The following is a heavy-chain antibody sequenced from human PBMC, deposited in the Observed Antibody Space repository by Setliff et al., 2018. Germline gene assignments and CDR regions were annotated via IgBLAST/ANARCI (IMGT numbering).Heavy chain of an antibody. J-gene: IGHJ6*02. Sequence: ASVKVSCKASGGTFSSSAISWVRQARGQGLEWMGGIIPIFGTANYAQKFQGRGTITADESTSTAYVALSSLRSEDTAVYYCARDSRGLVPAAIEGSYDYYGMYVWGQGTTVTVSS. V-gene: IGHV1-69*13. CDR2: IIPIFGTA. CDR3: ARDSRGLVPAAIEGSYDYYGMYV. D-gene: IGHD2-2*02. CDR1: GGTFSSSA.